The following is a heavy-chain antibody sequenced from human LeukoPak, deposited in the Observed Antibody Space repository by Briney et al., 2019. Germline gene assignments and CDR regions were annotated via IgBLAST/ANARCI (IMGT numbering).Heavy chain of an antibody. CDR1: GFTFSRHP. D-gene: IGHD2-15*01. V-gene: IGHV3-23*01. CDR3: ARGYCSGDLCYLFFFDY. CDR2: LSASRGAT. J-gene: IGHJ4*02. Sequence: GGSLRLSCAASGFTFSRHPMSWVRQTPGKGLEWVSTLSASRGATYYADSLKGRFTVSRDNSRNTLYLQMNSLGADDTAVYYCARGYCSGDLCYLFFFDYWGQGTLVTVSS.